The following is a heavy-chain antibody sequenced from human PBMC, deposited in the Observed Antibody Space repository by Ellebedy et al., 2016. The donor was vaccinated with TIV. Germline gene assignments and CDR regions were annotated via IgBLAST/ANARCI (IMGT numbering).Heavy chain of an antibody. D-gene: IGHD2-2*03. Sequence: AASVKVSCKASGGTFMSYAFSWVRQAPGQGLEWMGGIIPMLYTSHYAQKFQGRVTITAEESTSTVYMELSSLRSDDTAMYYCASAVGYFFDYWGQGTLVTVSS. CDR3: ASAVGYFFDY. V-gene: IGHV1-69*13. J-gene: IGHJ4*02. CDR2: IIPMLYTS. CDR1: GGTFMSYA.